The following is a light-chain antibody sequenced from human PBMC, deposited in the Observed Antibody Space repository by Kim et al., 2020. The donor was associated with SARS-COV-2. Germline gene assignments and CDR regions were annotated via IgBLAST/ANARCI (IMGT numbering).Light chain of an antibody. Sequence: GQSITIHCIGTSSDIGGYNYVSWYQQHPGKVPKLMIYNVSKRPSGVSNRFSASKSGNTASLTISGLQAEDEADYYCSSYASSRYVLFGGGTQLTVL. CDR3: SSYASSRYVL. V-gene: IGLV2-14*03. CDR1: SSDIGGYNY. J-gene: IGLJ2*01. CDR2: NVS.